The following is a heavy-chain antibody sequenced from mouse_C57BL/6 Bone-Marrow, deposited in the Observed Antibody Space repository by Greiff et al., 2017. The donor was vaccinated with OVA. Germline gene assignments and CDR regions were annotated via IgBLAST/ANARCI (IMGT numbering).Heavy chain of an antibody. J-gene: IGHJ2*01. V-gene: IGHV1-15*01. CDR1: GYTFTDYE. CDR2: IDPETGGP. Sequence: VQLQESGAELVRPGASVTLSCTASGYTFTDYEMHWVKQTPVHGLEWIGAIDPETGGPAYNQKFKGKAILTADKSSSTAYMERRSLPSEDSADYYGTGGGDYFDWGGRGTALTVSS. CDR3: TGGGDYFDW.